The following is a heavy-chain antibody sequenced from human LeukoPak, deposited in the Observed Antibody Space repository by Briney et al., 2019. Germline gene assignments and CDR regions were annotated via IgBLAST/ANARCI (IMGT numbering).Heavy chain of an antibody. J-gene: IGHJ4*02. CDR3: ARLLGGY. Sequence: SETLSLTCAVYGGSFSGYYWSWIRQPPGKGLEWIGEINHSGSTNYNPSLKNRVTISVDTSKNQFSLKLSSVTAADTAVYYCARLLGGYWGQGTLVTVSS. V-gene: IGHV4-34*01. D-gene: IGHD2/OR15-2a*01. CDR2: INHSGST. CDR1: GGSFSGYY.